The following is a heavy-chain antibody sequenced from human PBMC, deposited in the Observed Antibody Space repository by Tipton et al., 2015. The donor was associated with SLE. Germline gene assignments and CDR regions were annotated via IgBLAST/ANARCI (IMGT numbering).Heavy chain of an antibody. D-gene: IGHD4-11*01. J-gene: IGHJ3*02. CDR1: GSSISSSSYY. V-gene: IGHV4-39*07. CDR2: IYYSGTT. CDR3: GTSTVAFDI. Sequence: TLSLTCTVSGSSISSSSYYWGWIRQPPGKGLQWIGSIYYSGTTYYNPSLKSRVTISVDTSKNQFSLKLTSVTAADTAVYYCGTSTVAFDIWGQGTMLTVSS.